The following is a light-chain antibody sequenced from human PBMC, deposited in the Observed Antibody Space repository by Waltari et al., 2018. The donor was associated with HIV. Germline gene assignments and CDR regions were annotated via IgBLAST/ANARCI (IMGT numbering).Light chain of an antibody. Sequence: TQSPFFVSASVGDRVTITCRASQAISSWLTWYQQRPGAAPKLLIYASSTLQSGVPTRFSGGRSGANFTLTISSLQPEDFATYFCQQADGLPWTFGQGTKVEMK. V-gene: IGKV1-12*01. CDR3: QQADGLPWT. CDR1: QAISSW. J-gene: IGKJ1*01. CDR2: ASS.